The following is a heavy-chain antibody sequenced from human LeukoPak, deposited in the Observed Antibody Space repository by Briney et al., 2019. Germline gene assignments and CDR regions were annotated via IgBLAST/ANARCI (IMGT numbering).Heavy chain of an antibody. D-gene: IGHD3-10*01. CDR3: ARRVGRWFGERAYYYNYMDV. J-gene: IGHJ6*03. V-gene: IGHV4-39*07. CDR1: GGSISSSSYY. CDR2: IYYSGST. Sequence: SETLSLTCTVSGGSISSSSYYWGWIRQPPGKGLGLIGSIYYSGSTYYNPCLKSRVTISVDTSKNQFSLRLSSVTAADTAVYYCARRVGRWFGERAYYYNYMDVWGKGTTVTISS.